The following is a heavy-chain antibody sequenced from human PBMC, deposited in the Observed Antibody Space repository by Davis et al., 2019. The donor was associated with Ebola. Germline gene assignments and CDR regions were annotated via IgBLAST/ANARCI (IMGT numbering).Heavy chain of an antibody. D-gene: IGHD3-22*01. J-gene: IGHJ3*02. CDR2: IYYSGST. CDR3: ARDGPYYYDSSGYYYVNAFDI. V-gene: IGHV4-59*01. CDR1: GGSISSYY. Sequence: GSLRLSCTVSGGSISSYYWSWIRQPPGKGLEWIGYIYYSGSTNYNPSLKSRVTISVDTSKNQFSLKLSSVTAADTAVYYCARDGPYYYDSSGYYYVNAFDIWGQGTMVTVSS.